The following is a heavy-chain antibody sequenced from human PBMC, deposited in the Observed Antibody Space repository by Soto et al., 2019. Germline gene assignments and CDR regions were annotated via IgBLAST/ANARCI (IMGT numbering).Heavy chain of an antibody. CDR3: ASYYGAPVDY. CDR2: LSGDTTST. CDR1: GFTFSSYA. D-gene: IGHD4-17*01. J-gene: IGHJ4*02. V-gene: IGHV3-23*01. Sequence: GSLRLSCAASGFTFSSYAMSWVRQAPGKGLEWVSTLSGDTTSTYYADSVKGRFTISRDNAKNSLYLQMNSLRAEDTAVYYCASYYGAPVDYWGQGTLLTVSS.